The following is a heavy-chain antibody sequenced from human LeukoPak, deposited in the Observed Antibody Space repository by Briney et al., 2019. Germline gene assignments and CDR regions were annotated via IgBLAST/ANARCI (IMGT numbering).Heavy chain of an antibody. J-gene: IGHJ4*02. V-gene: IGHV3-7*01. CDR3: ARTTVTTFYYFDY. Sequence: GGSLRLSCAASGFTFSSYWMSWVRQAPGKGLEWVANIKEDGSEKYYVDSVKGRFTISRDNAKNSLYLQMSSLRAEDTAVYYCARTTVTTFYYFDYWGQGTLVTVSS. D-gene: IGHD4-17*01. CDR2: IKEDGSEK. CDR1: GFTFSSYW.